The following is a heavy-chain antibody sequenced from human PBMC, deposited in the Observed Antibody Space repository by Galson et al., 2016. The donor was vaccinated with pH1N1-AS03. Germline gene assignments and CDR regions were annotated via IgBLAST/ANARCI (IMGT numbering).Heavy chain of an antibody. Sequence: SLRLSCAGSGFTFSSHSMNWVRQAPGKGLEYVSAISGNGYSTYYANSVKGRFTISRDNSKSTLFLQMGSLRPEDRAVYYCARGPVSYSNYWFPPPDYWGQGTLVTVSS. CDR2: ISGNGYST. CDR3: ARGPVSYSNYWFPPPDY. D-gene: IGHD6-13*01. J-gene: IGHJ4*02. CDR1: GFTFSSHS. V-gene: IGHV3-64*01.